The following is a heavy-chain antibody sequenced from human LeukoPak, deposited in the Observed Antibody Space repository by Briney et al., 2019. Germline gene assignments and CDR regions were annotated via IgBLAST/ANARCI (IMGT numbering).Heavy chain of an antibody. Sequence: PSETLSLTCTVSGGSISSSTYYWGWIRQPPGKGLEWIGSIYYSGSTYYIPSLKSRVTISVDTSKNQFSLKLNSVTAADTAVYYCATPYSGGYHGLDIWGQGTMVTVSS. J-gene: IGHJ3*02. D-gene: IGHD1-26*01. CDR2: IYYSGST. V-gene: IGHV4-39*01. CDR3: ATPYSGGYHGLDI. CDR1: GGSISSSTYY.